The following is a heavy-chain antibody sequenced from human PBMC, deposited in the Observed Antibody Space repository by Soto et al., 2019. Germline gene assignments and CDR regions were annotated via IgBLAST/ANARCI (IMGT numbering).Heavy chain of an antibody. D-gene: IGHD1-26*01. J-gene: IGHJ5*02. CDR2: ISSGSAYI. Sequence: EVQLVESGGGLVKPGESLRLSCPFTFSSYSLNWVRQAPGKGLEWVSSISSGSAYIKYADSVKVRFTISRDNANNLLYLQMRSLRVAESAVYYCTRDEGGSHDNLFNPWGQGNLVTVAS. V-gene: IGHV3-21*01. CDR1: TFSSYS. CDR3: TRDEGGSHDNLFNP.